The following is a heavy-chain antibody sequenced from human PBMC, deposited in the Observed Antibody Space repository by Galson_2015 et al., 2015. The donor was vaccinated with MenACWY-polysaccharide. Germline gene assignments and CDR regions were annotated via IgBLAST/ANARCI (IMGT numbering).Heavy chain of an antibody. J-gene: IGHJ4*02. CDR3: AKDGVAVAGSLRNHFDY. CDR1: GFTFSNYA. V-gene: IGHV3-23*01. Sequence: SLRLSCAASGFTFSNYAMSWVRQAPGKGLEWVSTISGSRSVTYYADSVKGRFTISRDNSKSTLYLQMNSLRAEDTAVFYCAKDGVAVAGSLRNHFDYWGQGTLVTVSS. CDR2: ISGSRSVT. D-gene: IGHD6-19*01.